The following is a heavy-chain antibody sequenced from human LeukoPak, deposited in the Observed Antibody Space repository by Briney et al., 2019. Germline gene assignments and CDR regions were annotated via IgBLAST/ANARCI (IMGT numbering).Heavy chain of an antibody. Sequence: SETLSLTCTVSGGSISSNNYYWGWLRQPPGKGLEWIASIFYSGSTYHNPSLKSRVTISVDTSKSQFSLKLSSVTAADTAVYFCARHPLKAYVSDWFDPWGQGTLVTVSS. V-gene: IGHV4-39*01. J-gene: IGHJ5*02. CDR3: ARHPLKAYVSDWFDP. D-gene: IGHD2-21*01. CDR1: GGSISSNNYY. CDR2: IFYSGST.